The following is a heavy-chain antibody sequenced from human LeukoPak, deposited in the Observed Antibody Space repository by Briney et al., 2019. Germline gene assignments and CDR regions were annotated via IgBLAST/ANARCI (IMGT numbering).Heavy chain of an antibody. D-gene: IGHD2-15*01. Sequence: PSQTLSLTCTVSGDSISSGDYFWSWIRQPPGKGLEWIGTIYYSGSTYYSPSLKSRVIMSVDMSKNQFSLRLGSVTAADTAVYYCASYSGSESQFDSWGQGTQVTVSS. CDR1: GDSISSGDYF. CDR2: IYYSGST. J-gene: IGHJ4*02. V-gene: IGHV4-30-4*08. CDR3: ASYSGSESQFDS.